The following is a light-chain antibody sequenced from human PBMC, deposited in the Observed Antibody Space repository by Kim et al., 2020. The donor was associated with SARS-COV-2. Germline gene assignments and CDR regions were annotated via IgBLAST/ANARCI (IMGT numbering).Light chain of an antibody. CDR2: ETA. J-gene: IGKJ2*03. V-gene: IGKV3-20*01. CDR1: HHVVSSS. CDR3: QQYGGSHLYS. Sequence: SPGPSAPLACSASHHVVSSSYARYQQPQGQAPTLLIYETASRTAAIPASFSGSGSGTDFSLTINRLETEDFAVYYCQQYGGSHLYSFGQGTKLEI.